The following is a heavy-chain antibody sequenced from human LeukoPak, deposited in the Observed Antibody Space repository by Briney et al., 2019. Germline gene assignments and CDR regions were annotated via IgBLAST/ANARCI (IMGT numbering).Heavy chain of an antibody. CDR1: GFTFSDHY. J-gene: IGHJ4*02. CDR3: ARAFN. CDR2: ISSSGSDT. Sequence: PGGSLRLSCTASGFTFSDHYMTWIRQAPGKGLEWVSYISSSGSDTDYRDSVKGRFTISRDNAKKSLFPQMNSLRVEDTAVYYCARAFNWGRGTQVTVSS. V-gene: IGHV3-11*06.